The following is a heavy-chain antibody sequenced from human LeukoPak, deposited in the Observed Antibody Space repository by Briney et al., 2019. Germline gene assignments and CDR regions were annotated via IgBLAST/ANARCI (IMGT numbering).Heavy chain of an antibody. Sequence: PSETLSLTCTVSGGSVSSGSYYWSWIRQPPGKGLEWIGYIYDSGSTKYNPSLKSRVTISVDTSKNQFSLKLSSVTAADTAVYYCARDTKNNCRGSSCYSGGFDSWGQGTLVTVSA. CDR2: IYDSGST. CDR1: GGSVSSGSYY. V-gene: IGHV4-61*01. D-gene: IGHD2-15*01. J-gene: IGHJ4*02. CDR3: ARDTKNNCRGSSCYSGGFDS.